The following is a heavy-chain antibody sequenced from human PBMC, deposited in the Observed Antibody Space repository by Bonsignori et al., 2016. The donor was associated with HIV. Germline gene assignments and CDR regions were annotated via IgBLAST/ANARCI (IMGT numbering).Heavy chain of an antibody. CDR2: ISSSSSYI. Sequence: WIRQPPGKGLEWVSSISSSSSYIYYADSVKGRFTISRDNAKNSLYLQMNSLRAEDTAVYYCARAQWQPFDYWGQGTLVTISS. CDR3: ARAQWQPFDY. V-gene: IGHV3-21*01. D-gene: IGHD6-19*01. J-gene: IGHJ4*02.